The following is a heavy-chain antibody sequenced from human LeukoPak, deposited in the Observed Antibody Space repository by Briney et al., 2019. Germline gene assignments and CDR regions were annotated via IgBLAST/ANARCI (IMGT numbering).Heavy chain of an antibody. CDR1: GYTFIGYY. D-gene: IGHD2-2*01. Sequence: ASVKVSCKASGYTFIGYYIHWVRQAPGQGLEWMGWINPNSGGTNYAQKFQGRVTMTRDTSISTAYMELSRLRSDDTAVYYCARGGYCSSTSCYDNWFDPWGQGTLVTVSS. V-gene: IGHV1-2*02. CDR2: INPNSGGT. CDR3: ARGGYCSSTSCYDNWFDP. J-gene: IGHJ5*02.